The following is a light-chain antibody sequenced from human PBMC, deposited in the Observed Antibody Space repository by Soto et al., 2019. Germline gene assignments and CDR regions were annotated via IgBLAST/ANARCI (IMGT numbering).Light chain of an antibody. Sequence: QSVLTQPASVSGSPGQSITISCTGTSSDVGSYNLVSWYQQHPGKAPKLMMYEGSKRHSGVSNRFSGSKSGNTASLTISGLQAEDEADYYCCSYAGSSTLVFGGGTKLTVL. J-gene: IGLJ2*01. CDR1: SSDVGSYNL. CDR3: CSYAGSSTLV. CDR2: EGS. V-gene: IGLV2-23*01.